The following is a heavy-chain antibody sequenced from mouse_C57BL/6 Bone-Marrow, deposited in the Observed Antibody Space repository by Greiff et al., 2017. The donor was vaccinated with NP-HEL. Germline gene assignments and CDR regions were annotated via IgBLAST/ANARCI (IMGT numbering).Heavy chain of an antibody. J-gene: IGHJ1*03. CDR1: GYAFTNYL. V-gene: IGHV1-54*01. Sequence: VKLQESGAELVRPGTSVKVSCKASGYAFTNYLIEWVKQRPGQGLEWIGVINPGSGGTNYNEKFKGKATLTADKSSSTAYMQLSSLTSEDSAVYFCAIDYGSRDFDVWGTGTTVTVSS. CDR3: AIDYGSRDFDV. CDR2: INPGSGGT. D-gene: IGHD1-1*01.